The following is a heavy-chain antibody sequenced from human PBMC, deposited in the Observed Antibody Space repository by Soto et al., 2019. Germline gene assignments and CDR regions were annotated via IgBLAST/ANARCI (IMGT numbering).Heavy chain of an antibody. CDR1: GFTFSSYA. CDR3: ATYDILTGYYTTIYYYYGMDV. Sequence: GGSLSLSCAASGFTFSSYAMSWVRQAPGKGLEWVSAISGSGGSTYYADSVKGRFTISRDNSKNTLYLQMNSLRAEDTAVYYCATYDILTGYYTTIYYYYGMDVWGQGTTVTVSS. D-gene: IGHD3-9*01. J-gene: IGHJ6*02. V-gene: IGHV3-23*01. CDR2: ISGSGGST.